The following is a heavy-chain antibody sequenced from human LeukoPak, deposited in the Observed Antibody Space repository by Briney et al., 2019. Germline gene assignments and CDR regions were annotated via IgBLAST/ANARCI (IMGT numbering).Heavy chain of an antibody. Sequence: SETLSLTCSVSDGSINTYFWSWIRQPAGKGPEWIGRIYPTGNTDYNPSLKTRVTMSTDLSKKQFSLRLRSVTAADTAVYYCARLKFYDSTGYSPGYYMDVWGKGTAVTVSS. D-gene: IGHD3-22*01. CDR1: DGSINTYF. J-gene: IGHJ6*03. CDR2: IYPTGNT. CDR3: ARLKFYDSTGYSPGYYMDV. V-gene: IGHV4-4*07.